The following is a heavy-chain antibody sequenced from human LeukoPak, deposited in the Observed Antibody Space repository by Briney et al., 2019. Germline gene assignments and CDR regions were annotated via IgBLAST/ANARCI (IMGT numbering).Heavy chain of an antibody. J-gene: IGHJ4*02. CDR2: IIPIFGTA. D-gene: IGHD6-19*01. CDR3: ARTPLGQWLAYYFDY. Sequence: GSSVKVSCKASGGTFSSYAISWVRQAPGQGLEWMGRIIPIFGTANYAQKFQGRVTITTDGSTSTAYMELSSLRSEDTAVYYCARTPLGQWLAYYFDYWGQGTLVTVSS. CDR1: GGTFSSYA. V-gene: IGHV1-69*05.